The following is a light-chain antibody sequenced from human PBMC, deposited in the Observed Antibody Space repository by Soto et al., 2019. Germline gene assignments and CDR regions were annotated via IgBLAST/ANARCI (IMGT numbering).Light chain of an antibody. J-gene: IGKJ4*01. Sequence: DIQMTHSPSSLSASVGDRVTITCRASQSISKYVNWYQHKPGKAPTVLIHAASSLQSGVPTRFSGSGSGKDFFLTINSLQPEDFAVHYSQQSHNNPLNCGGGTKVDIX. CDR2: AAS. V-gene: IGKV1-39*01. CDR1: QSISKY. CDR3: QQSHNNPLN.